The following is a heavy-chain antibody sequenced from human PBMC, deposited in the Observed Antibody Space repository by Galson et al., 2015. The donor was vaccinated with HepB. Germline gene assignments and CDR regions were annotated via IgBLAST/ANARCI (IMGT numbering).Heavy chain of an antibody. CDR3: ARGRRIGVAGTHFDY. CDR2: VDHTGGP. J-gene: IGHJ4*02. CDR1: GGSFGGYY. Sequence: SETLSLTCAVSGGSFGGYYWSWIRQAPGKGLEWIGDVDHTGGPSYTPSLESRLTVSLDTLGNLFSLTLTSVTAADTAMYYCARGRRIGVAGTHFDYWGQGTLVTVSS. V-gene: IGHV4-34*01. D-gene: IGHD3-3*01.